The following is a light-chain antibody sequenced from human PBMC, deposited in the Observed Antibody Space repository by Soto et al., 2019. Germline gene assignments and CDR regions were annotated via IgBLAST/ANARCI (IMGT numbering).Light chain of an antibody. Sequence: EIVLTQSPGTLSLSPGERATLSCRASQSVSSSYLAWYQRKLGQAPRLLIYGASVRATGIPDRFSGSGSGTDFTLTISRLEPEDFAVYYCQQYGSSPRTFGQGTKVE. V-gene: IGKV3-20*01. CDR2: GAS. J-gene: IGKJ1*01. CDR3: QQYGSSPRT. CDR1: QSVSSSY.